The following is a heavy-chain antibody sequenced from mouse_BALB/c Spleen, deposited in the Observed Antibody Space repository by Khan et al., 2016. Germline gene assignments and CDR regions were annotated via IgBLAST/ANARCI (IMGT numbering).Heavy chain of an antibody. J-gene: IGHJ3*01. V-gene: IGHV9-2-1*01. CDR3: ATSRATLFAY. CDR1: GYTFTDYS. CDR2: INTETGET. Sequence: QIQLVQSGPELKKPGETVKISCKASGYTFTDYSMHWVKQAPGKGLKWMGWINTETGETTYADDFKGRIASSLETTASTADMKNNNRKNEDTATYFCATSRATLFAYWGHGTLVTFSA.